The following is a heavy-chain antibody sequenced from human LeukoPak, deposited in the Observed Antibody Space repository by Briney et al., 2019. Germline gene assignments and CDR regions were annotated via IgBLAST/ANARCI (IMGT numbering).Heavy chain of an antibody. Sequence: SETLSLTCTVSGGSISSGSYYWRRLRQPAGKGGEWIGRIDTSGSTNYNPSLKSLVTISVNTSKNQFSLKLSSVTAADTAVYYCAGGNYDFWSGYFDYWGQGTLVTVSS. CDR2: IDTSGST. J-gene: IGHJ4*02. V-gene: IGHV4-61*02. CDR3: AGGNYDFWSGYFDY. CDR1: GGSISSGSYY. D-gene: IGHD3-3*01.